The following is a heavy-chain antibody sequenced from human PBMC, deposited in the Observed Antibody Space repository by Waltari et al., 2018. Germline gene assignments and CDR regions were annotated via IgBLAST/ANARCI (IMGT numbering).Heavy chain of an antibody. CDR2: IIPILGIA. V-gene: IGHV1-69*02. Sequence: QVKLVQSGAAVKKPGSSVKVSCKASVGTFSSYTISWLRQAPGQGLEWMGRIIPILGIANYAQKFQGRVTITADKSTSTAYMELSSLRSEDTAVYYCASAKEMTTVTTGDYWGQGTLVTVSS. CDR3: ASAKEMTTVTTGDY. CDR1: VGTFSSYT. J-gene: IGHJ4*02. D-gene: IGHD4-17*01.